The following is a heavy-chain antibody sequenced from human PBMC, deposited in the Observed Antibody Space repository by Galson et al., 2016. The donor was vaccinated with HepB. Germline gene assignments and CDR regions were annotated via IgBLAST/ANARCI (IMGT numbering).Heavy chain of an antibody. D-gene: IGHD2-8*02. CDR1: GFTLSAHY. CDR3: AREGWWLDALDI. Sequence: SLRLSCAASGFTLSAHYMDWVRQAPGKGLQWVGRIRHKDHSSTTEYAASVRGRFTISRDDSQNSLYLQMNSLKIEDTAVYYCAREGWWLDALDIWGQGTRVTVSS. V-gene: IGHV3-72*01. J-gene: IGHJ3*02. CDR2: IRHKDHSSTT.